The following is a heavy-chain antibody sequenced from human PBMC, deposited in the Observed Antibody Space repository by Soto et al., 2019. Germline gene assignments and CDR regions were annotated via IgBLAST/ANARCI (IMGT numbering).Heavy chain of an antibody. Sequence: GGSLRPSCAASGFTFSSYAMSWVRQAPGKGLEWVSAISGSGGSTYYADSVKGRFTISRDNSKNTLYLQMNSLRAEDTAVYYCAKFLENCSSTSCLHYYYYMDVWGKGTTVTVSS. D-gene: IGHD2-2*01. CDR3: AKFLENCSSTSCLHYYYYMDV. V-gene: IGHV3-23*01. J-gene: IGHJ6*03. CDR1: GFTFSSYA. CDR2: ISGSGGST.